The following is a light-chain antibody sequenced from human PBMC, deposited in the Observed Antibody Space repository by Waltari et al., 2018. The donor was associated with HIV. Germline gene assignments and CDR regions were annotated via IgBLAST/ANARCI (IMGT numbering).Light chain of an antibody. J-gene: IGLJ3*02. CDR1: TGAVTDAFY. V-gene: IGLV7-43*01. Sequence: QTVVTQEPSLTVSPGGTVTLTCASTTGAVTDAFYPTWFQQKPGQAPRSLIPSTNKKDSCTPARFSGARRGGKAALTLSGVQPEDEAEYFCLFFEGGALGAVFGGGTKLTVL. CDR3: LFFEGGALGAV. CDR2: STN.